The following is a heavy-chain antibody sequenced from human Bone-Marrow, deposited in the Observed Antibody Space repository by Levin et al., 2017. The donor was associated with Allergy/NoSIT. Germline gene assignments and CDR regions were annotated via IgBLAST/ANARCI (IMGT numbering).Heavy chain of an antibody. CDR1: GYTFTSYG. V-gene: IGHV1-18*01. J-gene: IGHJ6*02. D-gene: IGHD6-13*01. CDR2: ISAYNGNT. Sequence: GESLKISCKASGYTFTSYGISWVRQAPGQGLEWMGWISAYNGNTNYAQKLQGRVTMTTDTSTSTAYMELRSLRSDDTAVYYCAREAPIILAAAGKGYYYYYYGMDVWGQGTTVTVSS. CDR3: AREAPIILAAAGKGYYYYYYGMDV.